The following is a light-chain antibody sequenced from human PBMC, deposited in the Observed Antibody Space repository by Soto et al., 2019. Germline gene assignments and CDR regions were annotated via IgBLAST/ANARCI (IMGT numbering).Light chain of an antibody. CDR2: QDS. CDR3: QAWDRSTHVV. J-gene: IGLJ2*01. CDR1: KLGDKY. Sequence: SYELTQPPSVSVSPGQTASITCSGDKLGDKYACWYQQKPGQSPVLVIYQDSKRPSGIPERFSGSNSGNTATLTISGPQAMDEADFYCQAWDRSTHVVFGGGTKLTVL. V-gene: IGLV3-1*01.